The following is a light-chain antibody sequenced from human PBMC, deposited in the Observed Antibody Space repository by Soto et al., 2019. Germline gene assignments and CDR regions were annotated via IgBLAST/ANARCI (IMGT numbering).Light chain of an antibody. J-gene: IGLJ2*01. V-gene: IGLV2-23*02. CDR2: EVT. CDR3: SSYAGSGVVI. Sequence: QSALTQPASVSGSPGQSITISCTGTSRDVGSYNVVSWYQQHTGKAPKLMIYEVTERPSGVSNRFSGSKSGNTASLTVSGLQAEVEADYYFSSYAGSGVVIFGGRTKLTVL. CDR1: SRDVGSYNV.